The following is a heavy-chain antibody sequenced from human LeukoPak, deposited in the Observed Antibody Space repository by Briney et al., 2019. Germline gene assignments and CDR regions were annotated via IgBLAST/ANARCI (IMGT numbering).Heavy chain of an antibody. D-gene: IGHD5-18*01. CDR1: GGTFSSYA. Sequence: SVKVSCKASGGTFSSYAISWVRQAPGQGLEWMGRIIPILGIANYAQKFQGRATITADKSTSTAYMELSSLRSEDTAVYYCARVDTAMVIDYWGQGTLVTVSS. CDR2: IIPILGIA. CDR3: ARVDTAMVIDY. V-gene: IGHV1-69*04. J-gene: IGHJ4*02.